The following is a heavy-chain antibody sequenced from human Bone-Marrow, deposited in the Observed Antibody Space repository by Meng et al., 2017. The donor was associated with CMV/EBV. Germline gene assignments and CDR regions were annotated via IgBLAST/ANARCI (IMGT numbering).Heavy chain of an antibody. CDR2: ISSSSSYI. J-gene: IGHJ4*02. V-gene: IGHV3-21*01. D-gene: IGHD6-19*01. CDR3: ARDKYSSGLEVFRFDY. Sequence: GESLKISCAASGFTFSSYSMNWVRQAPGKGLEWVSSISSSSSYIYYADSVKGRFTISRDNAKNSLYLQMNSLRAEDTAVYYCARDKYSSGLEVFRFDYWGQGTLVTVSS. CDR1: GFTFSSYS.